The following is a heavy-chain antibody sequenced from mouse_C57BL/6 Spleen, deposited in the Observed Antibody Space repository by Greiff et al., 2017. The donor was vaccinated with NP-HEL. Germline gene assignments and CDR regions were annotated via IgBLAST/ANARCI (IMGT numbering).Heavy chain of an antibody. J-gene: IGHJ4*01. V-gene: IGHV1-5*01. CDR3: TRRDYDGVYYYAMDY. CDR2: IYPGNSDT. D-gene: IGHD2-4*01. Sequence: VQLQQSGTVLARPGASVKMSCKTSGYTFTSYWMHWVKQRPGQGLEWIGAIYPGNSDTSYNQKFKGKAKLTAVTSASTAYMELSSLTNEDSAVYYCTRRDYDGVYYYAMDYWGQGTSVTVSS. CDR1: GYTFTSYW.